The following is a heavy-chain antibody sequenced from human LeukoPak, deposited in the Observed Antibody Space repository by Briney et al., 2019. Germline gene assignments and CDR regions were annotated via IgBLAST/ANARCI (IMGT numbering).Heavy chain of an antibody. J-gene: IGHJ5*02. CDR3: ASLPTIYSWFDP. CDR1: GYFITSGYY. CDR2: IYHSGTT. D-gene: IGHD5-12*01. V-gene: IGHV4-38-2*02. Sequence: KSSETLSLTCTVSGYFITSGYYWGWIRQSPGKGLEWIGRIYHSGTTYFNPSLKSRVTISVDTSKNQFALKLNSVTAADTAVYYCASLPTIYSWFDPWGQGILVTVSS.